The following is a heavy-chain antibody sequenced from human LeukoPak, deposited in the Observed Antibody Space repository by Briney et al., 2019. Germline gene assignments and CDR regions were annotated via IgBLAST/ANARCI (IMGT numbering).Heavy chain of an antibody. Sequence: SETLSLTCTVSGGSISSSSYYWGWIRQPPGKGLEWIGTIYYSGSTYYNSSLKSRVTISVDTSKNQFSLKLSSVTAADTAVYFCARGNWFDPWGQGTLVTVSS. CDR2: IYYSGST. CDR3: ARGNWFDP. CDR1: GGSISSSSYY. J-gene: IGHJ5*02. V-gene: IGHV4-39*01.